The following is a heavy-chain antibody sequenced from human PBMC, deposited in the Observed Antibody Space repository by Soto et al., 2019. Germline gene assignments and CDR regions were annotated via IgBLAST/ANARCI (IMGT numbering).Heavy chain of an antibody. Sequence: SETLSLTCAVYGGSFSGYYWSWIRQPPGKGLEWIGEINHSGSTNYNPSLKSRVTISVDTSKNQFSLKLSSVTAADTAVYYCARGPIGYCSSTSCYRNWFDPSGQGTLVTVSS. V-gene: IGHV4-34*01. J-gene: IGHJ5*02. CDR1: GGSFSGYY. D-gene: IGHD2-2*01. CDR2: INHSGST. CDR3: ARGPIGYCSSTSCYRNWFDP.